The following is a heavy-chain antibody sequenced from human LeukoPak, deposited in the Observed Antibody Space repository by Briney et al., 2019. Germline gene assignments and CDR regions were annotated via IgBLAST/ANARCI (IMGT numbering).Heavy chain of an antibody. CDR2: IKQDGREK. Sequence: GGSLRLFCGACGFTFRSYQMPWVRQAPEKGVEGVANIKQDGREKNYVDSVKGRFTISRDNEKNSLYLQMSSVRAEDKAVYYCARSRPDDFDIWGQGTMVTVSS. D-gene: IGHD1-1*01. V-gene: IGHV3-7*01. CDR1: GFTFRSYQ. J-gene: IGHJ3*02. CDR3: ARSRPDDFDI.